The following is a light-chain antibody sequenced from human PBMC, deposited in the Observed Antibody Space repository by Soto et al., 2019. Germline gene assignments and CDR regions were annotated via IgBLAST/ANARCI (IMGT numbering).Light chain of an antibody. CDR3: LQQNSYPWT. Sequence: DIQMTQSPSSLSASVGDRVTITCRASQGIRNELGWYQQKAGKAPKRLIYGASSLQSGVPSRFSGSGSGTEFTLTISSLQSEDFATYYCLQQNSYPWTFGQGTKVEIK. CDR2: GAS. J-gene: IGKJ1*01. CDR1: QGIRNE. V-gene: IGKV1-17*01.